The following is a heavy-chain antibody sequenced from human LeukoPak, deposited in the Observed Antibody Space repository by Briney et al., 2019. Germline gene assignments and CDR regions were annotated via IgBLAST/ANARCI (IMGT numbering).Heavy chain of an antibody. D-gene: IGHD3-16*01. V-gene: IGHV4-39*07. Sequence: SETLSLTCTVSGGSISSSSYYWGWIRQPPGKGLEWIGSIYYSGSTYYNPSLKSRVTISVDTSKNQFSLKLSSVTAADTAVYYCARVNGWGTSRAFDIWGQGTMVTVSS. CDR1: GGSISSSSYY. CDR3: ARVNGWGTSRAFDI. J-gene: IGHJ3*02. CDR2: IYYSGST.